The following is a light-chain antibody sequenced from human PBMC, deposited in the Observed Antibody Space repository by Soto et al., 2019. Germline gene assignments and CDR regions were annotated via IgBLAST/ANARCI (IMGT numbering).Light chain of an antibody. CDR3: QQYYSYPVT. J-gene: IGKJ4*01. CDR1: QGISSY. CDR2: AAS. Sequence: AIRMTQSPSSFSASTGDRVTITCRASQGISSYLAWYQQKPGKAPKLLIYAASTLQSGVPSRFSGSGSVTDFTLTISCLQSEDFATDYCQQYYSYPVTFGGGTKVEIK. V-gene: IGKV1-8*01.